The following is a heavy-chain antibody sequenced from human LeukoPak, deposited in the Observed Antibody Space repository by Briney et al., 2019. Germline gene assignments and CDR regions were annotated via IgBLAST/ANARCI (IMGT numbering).Heavy chain of an antibody. CDR3: AGDPSPPSYGSPIFDY. J-gene: IGHJ4*02. D-gene: IGHD5-18*01. V-gene: IGHV1-69*05. Sequence: SVKVSCKASGGTFSSYAISWARQAPGQGLEWMGGIIPIFGTANYAQKFQGRVTITTDESTSTAYMELSSLRSEDTAVYYCAGDPSPPSYGSPIFDYWGQGTLVTVSS. CDR1: GGTFSSYA. CDR2: IIPIFGTA.